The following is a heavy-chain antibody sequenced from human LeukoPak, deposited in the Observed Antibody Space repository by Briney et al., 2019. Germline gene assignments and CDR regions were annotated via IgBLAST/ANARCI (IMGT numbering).Heavy chain of an antibody. V-gene: IGHV4-34*01. J-gene: IGHJ6*02. D-gene: IGHD6-19*01. CDR1: GGSFSGYY. CDR3: ARVPSGWFTLLYYYGMDV. CDR2: INHSGST. Sequence: PSETLSLTCAVYGGSFSGYYWGWIRQPPGKGLEWIGEINHSGSTNYNPSLKSRVTISVDTSKNQFSLKLSSVTAADTAVYYCARVPSGWFTLLYYYGMDVWGQGTTVTVSS.